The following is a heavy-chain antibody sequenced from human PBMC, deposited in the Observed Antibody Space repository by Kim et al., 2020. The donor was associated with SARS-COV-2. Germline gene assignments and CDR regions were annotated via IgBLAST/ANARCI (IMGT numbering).Heavy chain of an antibody. CDR3: ARGKREGGSRADNFAI. CDR1: GFMFSNFA. V-gene: IGHV3-33*08. J-gene: IGHJ3*02. D-gene: IGHD1-20*01. CDR2: IWSDGSNK. Sequence: GGSLRLSCAASGFMFSNFAMHWVRQTPGKGLEWVAIIWSDGSNKEYADSVKGRFTIFRDNSNNVLYLQMNGLRDEDTAVYYCARGKREGGSRADNFAIWGQGTMVTVSS.